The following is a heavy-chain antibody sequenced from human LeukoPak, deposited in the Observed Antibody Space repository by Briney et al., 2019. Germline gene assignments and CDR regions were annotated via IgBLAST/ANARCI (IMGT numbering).Heavy chain of an antibody. V-gene: IGHV3-21*01. J-gene: IGHJ4*02. D-gene: IGHD2-21*02. Sequence: PGGSLRLSCAASGFTFSSYSMNWVRQAPGKGLECVSSISSSSSYIYYADSVKGRFTISRDNAKNSLYLQMNSLRAEDTAVYYCARDADNCGGDCYPRFDYWGQGTLVTVSS. CDR2: ISSSSSYI. CDR1: GFTFSSYS. CDR3: ARDADNCGGDCYPRFDY.